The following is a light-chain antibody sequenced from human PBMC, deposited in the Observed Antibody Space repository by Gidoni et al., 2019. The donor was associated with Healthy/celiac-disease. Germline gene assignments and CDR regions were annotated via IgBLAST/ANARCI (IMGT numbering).Light chain of an antibody. CDR3: QQSYSTPSWT. Sequence: DIQMTQSPSSLSASVGDRVTITCPTSQSISSYLNWYQQKPGKAPKLLIYAASSLQSGVPSRFSGSGSGTDFTLTISSLQPEDFATYYCQQSYSTPSWTFXQXTKVEIK. CDR2: AAS. J-gene: IGKJ1*01. V-gene: IGKV1-39*01. CDR1: QSISSY.